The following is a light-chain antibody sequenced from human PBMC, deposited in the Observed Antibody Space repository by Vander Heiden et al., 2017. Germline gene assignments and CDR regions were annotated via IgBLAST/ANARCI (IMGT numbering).Light chain of an antibody. J-gene: IGKJ1*01. CDR3: QQSYTTPPWT. CDR2: AAS. V-gene: IGKV1-39*01. Sequence: DIQMTQSPSSLSASVGDRVTVTCRASQSISSHFNWYQQKPGKAPKLLIYAASSLQSGVPSRFSSSGSGTDFTLTISSLQPEDFATYYCQQSYTTPPWTFGQGTKVEIK. CDR1: QSISSH.